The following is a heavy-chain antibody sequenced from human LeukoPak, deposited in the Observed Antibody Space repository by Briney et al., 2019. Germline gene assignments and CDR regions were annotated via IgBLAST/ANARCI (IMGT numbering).Heavy chain of an antibody. CDR1: GFAFSSYG. Sequence: PGGSLRLSCAASGFAFSSYGMGWVRQAPGKGLEWVSSISGGGETTYYADSVKGRFPISRDNAKNSLYLQMNSLRAEDTAVYYCAELGITMIGGVWGKGTTVTISS. J-gene: IGHJ6*04. CDR3: AELGITMIGGV. D-gene: IGHD3-10*02. V-gene: IGHV3-23*01. CDR2: ISGGGETT.